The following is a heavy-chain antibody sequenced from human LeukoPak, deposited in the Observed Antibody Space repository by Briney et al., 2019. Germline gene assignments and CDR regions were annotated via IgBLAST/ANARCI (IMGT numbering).Heavy chain of an antibody. CDR2: IKEDGSEK. D-gene: IGHD6-13*01. V-gene: IGHV3-7*01. Sequence: GGSLRLSCVASGFSFSSYWMSWVRQAPGKGLEWVANIKEDGSEKDYVDSVKGRFTISRDNAKNSLYLQMNSLRAEDTAVYYCAGGQPSPLIYYYYYYMDVWGKGTTVTVSS. J-gene: IGHJ6*03. CDR1: GFSFSSYW. CDR3: AGGQPSPLIYYYYYYMDV.